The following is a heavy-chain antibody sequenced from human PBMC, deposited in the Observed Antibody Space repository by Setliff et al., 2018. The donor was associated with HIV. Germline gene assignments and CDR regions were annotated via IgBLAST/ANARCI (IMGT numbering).Heavy chain of an antibody. D-gene: IGHD2-2*01. J-gene: IGHJ6*02. CDR3: GTAMYYYYGLDV. CDR2: VYYSGST. CDR1: GGSISSGGPGYY. V-gene: IGHV4-39*07. Sequence: SETLSLTCTVSGGSISSGGPGYYWGWVRQPPGGGLEWIGSVYYSGSTYYNPSLESRVTISVDTSKNQFSLKLSSVTAADAAVYYCGTAMYYYYGLDVWGQGIRVTVSS.